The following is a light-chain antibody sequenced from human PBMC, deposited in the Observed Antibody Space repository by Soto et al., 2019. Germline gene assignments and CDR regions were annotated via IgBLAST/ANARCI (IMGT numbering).Light chain of an antibody. CDR2: GAS. CDR3: QHYVCPPT. Sequence: EIGVTQSPGTVSLSPGDRATISCRASQGVRDENLTWYQQRAAQAPRLLISGASICATVNPDMSSRSGSGTDFTLTIPIEEPEDSAIYCSQHYVCPPTFGQGTKVDIK. J-gene: IGKJ1*01. CDR1: QGVRDEN. V-gene: IGKV3-20*01.